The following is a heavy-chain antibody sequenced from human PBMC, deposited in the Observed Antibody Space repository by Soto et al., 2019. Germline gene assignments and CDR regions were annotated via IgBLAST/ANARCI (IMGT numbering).Heavy chain of an antibody. CDR3: ARLPYGDYPFDY. J-gene: IGHJ4*02. D-gene: IGHD4-17*01. V-gene: IGHV4-59*01. CDR2: IYYSGST. CDR1: GGSISSYY. Sequence: QVQLQESGPGLVKPSETLSLTCTVSGGSISSYYWSWIRQPPGKGLEWIGYIYYSGSTNYNPSPKSRVTISVDTSKNQFSLKLSSVTAADTAVYYCARLPYGDYPFDYWGQGTLVTVSS.